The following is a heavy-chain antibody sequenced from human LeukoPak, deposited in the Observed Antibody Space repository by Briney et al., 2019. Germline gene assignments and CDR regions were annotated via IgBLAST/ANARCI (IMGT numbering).Heavy chain of an antibody. CDR1: GGTFSSYA. CDR3: ASRGHGYQNWFDP. V-gene: IGHV1-69*13. D-gene: IGHD3-10*01. Sequence: GASVKVSCKASGGTFSSYAISWVRQAPGQGLEWMGGIIPIFGTANYAQKFQGRVTITADESTSTAYMELSSLRSEDTAVYYCASRGHGYQNWFDPWGQGTLVTVSS. CDR2: IIPIFGTA. J-gene: IGHJ5*02.